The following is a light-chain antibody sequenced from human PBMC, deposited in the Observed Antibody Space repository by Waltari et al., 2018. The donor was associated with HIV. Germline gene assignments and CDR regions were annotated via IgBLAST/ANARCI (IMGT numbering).Light chain of an antibody. CDR2: RND. CDR1: TSNIGSNY. V-gene: IGLV1-47*01. Sequence: QSVLTQSPSASGTPGQRVTISCSGSTSNIGSNYVYWYQQLPGTAPKLLIYRNDQRPSGIPDRFSGSKSGTSASLAISGLQSEDEADYYCAAWDDSLRGVFGGGTKLTVL. J-gene: IGLJ2*01. CDR3: AAWDDSLRGV.